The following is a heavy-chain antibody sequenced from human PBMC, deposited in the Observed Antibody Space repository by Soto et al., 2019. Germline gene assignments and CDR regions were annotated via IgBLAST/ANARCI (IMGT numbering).Heavy chain of an antibody. V-gene: IGHV3-30*18. CDR3: AKDSSGYSPFDH. Sequence: GGSLRLSCAASGFTFSSYGMHWVRQAPGKGLEWVALILYDGSNKYYADSVQGRFTISRDNSKNTLSLQMNSLRAEDTAVYYCAKDSSGYSPFDHWGQGTLVTVSS. D-gene: IGHD3-22*01. CDR1: GFTFSSYG. CDR2: ILYDGSNK. J-gene: IGHJ4*02.